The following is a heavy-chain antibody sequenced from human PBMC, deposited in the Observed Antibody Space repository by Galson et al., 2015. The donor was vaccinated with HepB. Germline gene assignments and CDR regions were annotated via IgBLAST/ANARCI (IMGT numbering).Heavy chain of an antibody. D-gene: IGHD6-19*01. J-gene: IGHJ4*02. CDR2: IWYDGSNK. CDR1: GFTFRGHS. Sequence: SLRLSCAASGFTFRGHSMHWVRQAPGKGLEWVAVIWYDGSNKDYADSVRGRFTISRDNSKNTVYLQMNSLRAEDMAVYYCARESEVSGWYFFDYWGQGTLVTVSS. CDR3: ARESEVSGWYFFDY. V-gene: IGHV3-33*08.